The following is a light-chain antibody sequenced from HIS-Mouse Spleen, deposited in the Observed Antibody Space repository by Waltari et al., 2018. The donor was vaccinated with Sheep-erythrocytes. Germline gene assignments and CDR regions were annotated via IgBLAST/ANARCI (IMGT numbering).Light chain of an antibody. J-gene: IGLJ3*02. CDR1: SSDVGSYNL. V-gene: IGLV2-23*01. CDR2: EGS. CDR3: CSYAGSSTWV. Sequence: QSALTQPASVSGSPGQSITISCTGTSSDVGSYNLFSWYQQHPGKAPKPMIYEGSKRPAGVSKPFSGSKSGNTASRTISGLQAEDEADYYCCSYAGSSTWVFGGGTKLTVL.